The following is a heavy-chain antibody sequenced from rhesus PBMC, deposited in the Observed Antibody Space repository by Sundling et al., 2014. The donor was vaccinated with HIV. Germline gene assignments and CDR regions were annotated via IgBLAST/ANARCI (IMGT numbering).Heavy chain of an antibody. V-gene: IGHV4S10*01. Sequence: QVQLQESGPGVVKPSETLSLTCAVSGDSISDSYRWSWIRQPPGQGLEWIGYFYGSRSTTNYNPSLESRVTISKDTSKNQFSLKVSSVTAADTAVYYCARDPSTYHEDDYRHYYTGSFFEFWGQGALVTVSS. J-gene: IGHJ1*01. CDR3: ARDPSTYHEDDYRHYYTGSFFEF. CDR1: GDSISDSYR. CDR2: FYGSRSTT. D-gene: IGHD3-9*01.